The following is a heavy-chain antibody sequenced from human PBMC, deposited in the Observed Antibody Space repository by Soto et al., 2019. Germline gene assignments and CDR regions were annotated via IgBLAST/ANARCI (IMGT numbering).Heavy chain of an antibody. V-gene: IGHV4-59*08. J-gene: IGHJ3*02. D-gene: IGHD6-13*01. CDR3: ARPYSTSWSVGVLHI. Sequence: WTWIRQPPGKGLEWIGHIYYSGSTKYNPSLKTRVTISVDTSKNQVALTLTSVTAADTAVYYCARPYSTSWSVGVLHIWGQGTMVTVSS. CDR2: IYYSGST.